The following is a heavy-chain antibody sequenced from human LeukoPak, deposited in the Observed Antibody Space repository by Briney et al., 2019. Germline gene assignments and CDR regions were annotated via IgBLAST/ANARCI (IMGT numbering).Heavy chain of an antibody. CDR1: GFTFSSYW. CDR2: INSDGSST. J-gene: IGHJ6*02. D-gene: IGHD2-15*01. V-gene: IGHV3-74*01. Sequence: PGGSLRLSCAASGFTFSSYWMHWVRQAPGKGLVWVSRINSDGSSTSYADSVKGRFTISRDNAKNTLYLQMNSLRAEDTAVYYCARDCRSCYSQVGYYYYGMDVWGQGTMVTVSS. CDR3: ARDCRSCYSQVGYYYYGMDV.